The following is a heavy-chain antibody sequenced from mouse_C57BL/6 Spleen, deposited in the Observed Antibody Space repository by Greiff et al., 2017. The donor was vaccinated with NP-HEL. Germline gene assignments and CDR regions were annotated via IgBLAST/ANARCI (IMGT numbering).Heavy chain of an antibody. Sequence: VKLQESGAELARPGASVKLSCKASGYTFTSYGISWVKQRTGQGLEWIGEIYPRSGNTYYNEKFKGKATLTADKSSSTAYMELRSLTSEDSAVYFCATFITTVVEGFAYWGQGTLVTVSA. CDR1: GYTFTSYG. D-gene: IGHD1-1*01. CDR3: ATFITTVVEGFAY. CDR2: IYPRSGNT. V-gene: IGHV1-81*01. J-gene: IGHJ3*01.